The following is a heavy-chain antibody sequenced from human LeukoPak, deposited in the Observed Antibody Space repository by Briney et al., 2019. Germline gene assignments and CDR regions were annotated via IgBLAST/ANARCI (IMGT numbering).Heavy chain of an antibody. CDR1: GFTFSSYW. V-gene: IGHV3-7*03. CDR2: IKQDGSEK. Sequence: GGSLRLSCAASGFTFSSYWMSWVRQAPGKGLEWVANIKQDGSEKYNVDSVKGRFTISRDNAKNSLYLQTNSLRAEDTAVYYCVRGGGGYNWFDPWGQGTLVSVSS. J-gene: IGHJ5*02. CDR3: VRGGGGYNWFDP. D-gene: IGHD2-15*01.